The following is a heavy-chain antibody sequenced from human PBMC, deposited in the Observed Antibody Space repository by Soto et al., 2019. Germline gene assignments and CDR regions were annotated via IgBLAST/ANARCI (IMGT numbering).Heavy chain of an antibody. CDR1: GFTFSSYA. J-gene: IGHJ6*02. Sequence: GGSLRLSCAASGFTFSSYAMHWVREAPGKGLEWVAVISYDGSNEYYADSVKGRFTISRDNSKNTLYLQMNSLRAEDTAVYYCARDRVYCSSTSCYYYGMDVWGQGTTVTVSS. CDR2: ISYDGSNE. CDR3: ARDRVYCSSTSCYYYGMDV. D-gene: IGHD2-2*01. V-gene: IGHV3-30-3*01.